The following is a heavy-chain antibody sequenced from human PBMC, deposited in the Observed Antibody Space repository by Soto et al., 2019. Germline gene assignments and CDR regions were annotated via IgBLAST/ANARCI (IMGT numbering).Heavy chain of an antibody. J-gene: IGHJ4*02. CDR2: IYNNGRT. CDR3: ARARFCTSTSCYHYFDF. V-gene: IGHV4-59*01. Sequence: PSETLSLTCTVSGGSISSSSWSWIRQPPGRGLEWIGYIYNNGRTDYNPSLKSRVTISGDTSKNHFSLKLSSVTPADTAVYYCARARFCTSTSCYHYFDFWGQGTLVTVSS. D-gene: IGHD2-2*01. CDR1: GGSISSSS.